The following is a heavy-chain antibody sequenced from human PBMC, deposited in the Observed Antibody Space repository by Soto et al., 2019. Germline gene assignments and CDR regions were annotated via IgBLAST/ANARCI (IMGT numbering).Heavy chain of an antibody. V-gene: IGHV1-69*13. CDR3: ARGGIAARWYFDY. Sequence: SVKVSCKASGGTFSSYAISWGRQAPGQGLEWMGGIIPIFGTANYAQKFQGRVTITADESTSTAYMELSSLRSEDTAVYYCARGGIAARWYFDYWGQGTLITVSS. J-gene: IGHJ4*02. CDR1: GGTFSSYA. CDR2: IIPIFGTA. D-gene: IGHD6-6*01.